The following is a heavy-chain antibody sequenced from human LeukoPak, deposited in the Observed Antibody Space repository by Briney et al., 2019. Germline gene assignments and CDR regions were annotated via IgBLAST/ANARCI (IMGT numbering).Heavy chain of an antibody. V-gene: IGHV5-51*01. Sequence: GESLKISCKGSGYSFTSYWIGWVRQMPGKGLEWMGIIYPGDSDTGYSPSFQGQVTISADKSISTAYLQWSSLKASDTAMYYCARRSSGWQKGPNWFDPWGQGTLVTVSS. J-gene: IGHJ5*02. CDR1: GYSFTSYW. D-gene: IGHD6-19*01. CDR2: IYPGDSDT. CDR3: ARRSSGWQKGPNWFDP.